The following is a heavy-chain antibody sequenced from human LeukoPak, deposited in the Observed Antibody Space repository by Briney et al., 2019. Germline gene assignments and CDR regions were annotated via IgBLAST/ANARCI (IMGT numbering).Heavy chain of an antibody. Sequence: SETLSLICTVSGGSISSYYWSWIRQPPGKGLEWIGYIYYSGSINYNPSLKSRVTISVDTSKNQFSLKVSSVTAADTAVYYCAKDPSVGRKLWLKAYSLFYFDYWGQGTLVTVSS. CDR1: GGSISSYY. D-gene: IGHD5-18*01. CDR3: AKDPSVGRKLWLKAYSLFYFDY. CDR2: IYYSGSI. V-gene: IGHV4-59*01. J-gene: IGHJ4*02.